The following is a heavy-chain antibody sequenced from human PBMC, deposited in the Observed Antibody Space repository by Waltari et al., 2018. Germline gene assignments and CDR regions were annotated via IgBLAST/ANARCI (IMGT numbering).Heavy chain of an antibody. CDR3: AYILAARPSDY. Sequence: EVQLLESGGGLVQPGGSLRLSCAASGFTFSSSARRWFRQAPGKGLEWVSAISGSGGSTYYADSVKGRFTISRDNSKNTLYLQMNSLRAEDTAVYYCAYILAARPSDYWGQGTLVTVSS. CDR1: GFTFSSSA. V-gene: IGHV3-23*01. D-gene: IGHD6-6*01. J-gene: IGHJ4*02. CDR2: ISGSGGST.